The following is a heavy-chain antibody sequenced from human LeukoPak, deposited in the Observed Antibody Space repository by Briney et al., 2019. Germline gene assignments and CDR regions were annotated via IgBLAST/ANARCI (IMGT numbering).Heavy chain of an antibody. D-gene: IGHD2-15*01. Sequence: PGRSLRLSCAASGFTFSSYAMHWVRQAPGKGLEWVAVISYDGSNKYYADSVKGRFTISRDNSKNTLYLQMNSLRDEDTAVYYCARESTPYYYYGMDVWGQGTTVTVSS. CDR1: GFTFSSYA. V-gene: IGHV3-30-3*01. J-gene: IGHJ6*02. CDR2: ISYDGSNK. CDR3: ARESTPYYYYGMDV.